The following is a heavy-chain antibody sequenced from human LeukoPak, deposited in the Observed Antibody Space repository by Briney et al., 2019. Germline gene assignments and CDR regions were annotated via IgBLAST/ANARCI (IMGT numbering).Heavy chain of an antibody. Sequence: GGSLRPSCAASGFTFSSYGMHWVRQAPGKGLEWVAVISYDGSNKYYADSVKGRFTISRDNSKNTLYLQMNSLRAEDTAVYYCARDRYCSGGSCYGTDFDYWGQGTLVTVSS. D-gene: IGHD2-15*01. V-gene: IGHV3-30*03. CDR1: GFTFSSYG. CDR3: ARDRYCSGGSCYGTDFDY. CDR2: ISYDGSNK. J-gene: IGHJ4*02.